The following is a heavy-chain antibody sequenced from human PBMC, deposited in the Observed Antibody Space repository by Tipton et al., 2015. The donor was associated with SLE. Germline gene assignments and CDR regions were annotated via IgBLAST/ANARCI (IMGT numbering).Heavy chain of an antibody. D-gene: IGHD1-7*01. CDR3: AKGTGRMNSVSDS. CDR1: GFSFRSYD. V-gene: IGHV3-48*03. J-gene: IGHJ4*02. CDR2: ISSSGSTI. Sequence: SLRLSCAASGFSFRSYDMNWVRQAPGKGLEWVSYISSSGSTIYYADSVKGRLTISRDNAKNSLYLQMNSLRAEDTAVYYCAKGTGRMNSVSDSWGQGTLVTVSS.